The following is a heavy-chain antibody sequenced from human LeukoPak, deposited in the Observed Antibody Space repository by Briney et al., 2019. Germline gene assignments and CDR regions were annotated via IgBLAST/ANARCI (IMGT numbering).Heavy chain of an antibody. CDR3: ARKNTGWSAIDF. CDR2: IYYSGIT. J-gene: IGHJ4*02. V-gene: IGHV4-39*01. D-gene: IGHD6-19*01. CDR1: GGSISSDNYF. Sequence: PSETLSLTCTVSGGSISSDNYFWGWIRQPPGKGLEWIGSIYYSGITYYHPSLKSRATISVDTSKNQFSLRLSSVTAAHTAMYYCARKNTGWSAIDFWGRGTLVTVSS.